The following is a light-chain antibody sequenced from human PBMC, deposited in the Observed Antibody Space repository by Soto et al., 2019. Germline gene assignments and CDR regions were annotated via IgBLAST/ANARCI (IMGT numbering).Light chain of an antibody. Sequence: QSVLTQPASVSGSPGQPITISCTGTSSDVGGYNYVSWYQQHPGKAPKLMIYEVSNRPSGVSNRFSGSKSGNTASLTISGLQPEDEADYYCSSFTSSSTLYVFGTGTKVTVL. CDR1: SSDVGGYNY. CDR2: EVS. V-gene: IGLV2-14*01. J-gene: IGLJ1*01. CDR3: SSFTSSSTLYV.